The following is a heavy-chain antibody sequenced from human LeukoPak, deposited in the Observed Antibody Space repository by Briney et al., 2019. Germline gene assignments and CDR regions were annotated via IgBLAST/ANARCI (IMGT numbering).Heavy chain of an antibody. J-gene: IGHJ3*02. V-gene: IGHV4-38-2*01. Sequence: KASETLSLTCAVSGYSISSGYYWGWIRQPPGKGLEWIGSIYHSGSTYYNPSLKSRVTISVDTSKNQFSLKLSSVTAADTAVYYCARAPKYPKVVPAWAFDIWGQGTMVTVSS. CDR1: GYSISSGYY. CDR3: ARAPKYPKVVPAWAFDI. D-gene: IGHD2-2*01. CDR2: IYHSGST.